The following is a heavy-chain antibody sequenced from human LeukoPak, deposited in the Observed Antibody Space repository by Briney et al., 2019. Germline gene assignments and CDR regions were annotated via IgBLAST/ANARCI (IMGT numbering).Heavy chain of an antibody. V-gene: IGHV3-23*01. J-gene: IGHJ4*02. CDR2: ISGSDGST. Sequence: GGSLRLSCAASGFTFSSYAMTWVRQAPDKGLEWVSAISGSDGSTYYADSVKGRFSISRDDSQNTLYLQMNSLSAEDTAVYYCAKVETSGGANCYALDYWGQGTLVTVSS. CDR3: AKVETSGGANCYALDY. CDR1: GFTFSSYA. D-gene: IGHD2-2*01.